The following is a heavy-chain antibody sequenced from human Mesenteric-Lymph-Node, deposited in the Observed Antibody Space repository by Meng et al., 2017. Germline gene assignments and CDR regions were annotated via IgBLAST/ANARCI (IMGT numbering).Heavy chain of an antibody. CDR2: IYWDDDK. CDR3: AHRTTVTHVDY. V-gene: IGHV2-5*02. D-gene: IGHD4-17*01. Sequence: SGPTLVKPTQTLTLTCTFSGFSLSTSGVGVGWIRQPPGKALEWLALIYWDDDKRYSPYLKSRLTIAKDTSKNQVVLTMTNMDPVDTATYYCAHRTTVTHVDYWGQGTLVTVSS. J-gene: IGHJ4*02. CDR1: GFSLSTSGVG.